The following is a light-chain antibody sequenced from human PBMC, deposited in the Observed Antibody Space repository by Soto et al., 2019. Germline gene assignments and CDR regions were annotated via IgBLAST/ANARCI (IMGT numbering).Light chain of an antibody. CDR3: CSYAGSYTFGYV. CDR1: SSDVGGYNY. Sequence: QSVLTQPRSGSGSPGQSVTISCTGTSSDVGGYNYVSWYQQHPGKAPKLMIYDVSKRPSGVPDRFSGSKSGNTASLTISGLQAEDEADYYCCSYAGSYTFGYVFGTGTKVTVL. V-gene: IGLV2-11*01. CDR2: DVS. J-gene: IGLJ1*01.